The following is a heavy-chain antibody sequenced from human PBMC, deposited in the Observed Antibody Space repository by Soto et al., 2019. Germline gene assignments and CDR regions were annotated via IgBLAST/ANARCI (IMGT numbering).Heavy chain of an antibody. V-gene: IGHV4-34*01. CDR3: ARDGYSYGYGAVRYYYGMDV. Sequence: SETLSLTCAVYGGSFIGYYWSWIRQPPGKGLEWIGEINHSGSTNYNPSLKSRVTISVDTSKNQFSLKLSSVTAADTAVYYCARDGYSYGYGAVRYYYGMDVWGQGTTVTVSS. J-gene: IGHJ6*02. CDR1: GGSFIGYY. CDR2: INHSGST. D-gene: IGHD5-18*01.